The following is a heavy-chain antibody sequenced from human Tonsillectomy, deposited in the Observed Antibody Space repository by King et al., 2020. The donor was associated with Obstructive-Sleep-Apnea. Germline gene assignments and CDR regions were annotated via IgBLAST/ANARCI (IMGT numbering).Heavy chain of an antibody. CDR2: IRSKANSYAT. CDR3: TRPLAAAGPCFDY. D-gene: IGHD6-13*01. CDR1: GFTFSGSA. J-gene: IGHJ4*02. Sequence: DVQLVQSGGRLVQPGGSLKLSCAASGFTFSGSAMHWVRQASGKGLEWVGRIRSKANSYATAYAASVKGRFTISRDDSKNTAYLQMNSLKTEDTAVYYCTRPLAAAGPCFDYWGQGTLVTVSS. V-gene: IGHV3-73*01.